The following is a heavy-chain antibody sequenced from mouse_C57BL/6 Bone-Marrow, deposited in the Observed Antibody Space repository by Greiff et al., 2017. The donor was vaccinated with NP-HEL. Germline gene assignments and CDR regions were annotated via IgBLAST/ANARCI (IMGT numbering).Heavy chain of an antibody. CDR1: GYTFTSYG. D-gene: IGHD3-3*01. J-gene: IGHJ3*01. Sequence: EVQLQESGAELVRPGSSVKMSCKTSGYTFTSYGINWVKQRPGQGLEWIGYIYIGYGYTDYNEKFKGKATLTSDTSSSTADMQISSLTSEDSAICLCARTAGAFWDQGKGVTVTA. CDR3: ARTAGAF. V-gene: IGHV1-58*01. CDR2: IYIGYGYT.